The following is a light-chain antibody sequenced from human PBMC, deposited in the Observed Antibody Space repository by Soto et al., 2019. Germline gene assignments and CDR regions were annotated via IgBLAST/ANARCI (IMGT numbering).Light chain of an antibody. V-gene: IGLV1-40*01. CDR1: ISNIGTGYD. Sequence: QSVLTQPPSLSGAPRQRVTISCTGSISNIGTGYDVYWYQQLPGTAPKLLIYYNSNRPSGVPDRFSGSKSGTSASLAITGLQAEDEADYYCQSYDSSLSEYVFGTGTKVNVL. CDR2: YNS. J-gene: IGLJ1*01. CDR3: QSYDSSLSEYV.